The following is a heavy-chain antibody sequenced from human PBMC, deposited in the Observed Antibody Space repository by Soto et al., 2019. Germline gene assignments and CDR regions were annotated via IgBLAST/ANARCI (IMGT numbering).Heavy chain of an antibody. CDR2: IIPTFGTA. J-gene: IGHJ5*02. V-gene: IGHV1-69*01. CDR3: ARAYHSGYDYASGWFDP. D-gene: IGHD5-12*01. CDR1: GGTFSSYA. Sequence: QVQLVQSGAEVKKPGSSVKVSCKASGGTFSSYAISWVRQAPGQGLEWMGGIIPTFGTANYAQKFQGRVTITADESTSTAYMELSSLRSEDTAVYYCARAYHSGYDYASGWFDPWGQGTLVTVSS.